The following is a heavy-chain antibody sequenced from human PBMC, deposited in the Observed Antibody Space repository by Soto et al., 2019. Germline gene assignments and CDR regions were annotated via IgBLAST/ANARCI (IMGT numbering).Heavy chain of an antibody. CDR3: ARTRSFTLGFYYDGMDV. Sequence: GESLKISCQGSGYSFASYWIGWVRQMPGKDLEWMGIIYPGDSDTRYSPSLQGQVTISADKSLRTAYPQWTSLKASDTALYYCARTRSFTLGFYYDGMDVWGQGTTVTVSS. CDR2: IYPGDSDT. CDR1: GYSFASYW. J-gene: IGHJ6*02. D-gene: IGHD6-6*01. V-gene: IGHV5-51*01.